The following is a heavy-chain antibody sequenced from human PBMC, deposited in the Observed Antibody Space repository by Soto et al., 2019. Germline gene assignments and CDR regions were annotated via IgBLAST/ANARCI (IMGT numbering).Heavy chain of an antibody. Sequence: LRLSCAASGFTFSSYAMHWVRQAPGKGLEWVAVISYDGSNKYYADSVKGRFTISRDNSKNTLYLQMNSLRAEDTAVYYCASSLLGKYGDYRYYGMDVWGQGTTVTVSS. CDR2: ISYDGSNK. CDR3: ASSLLGKYGDYRYYGMDV. CDR1: GFTFSSYA. D-gene: IGHD4-17*01. J-gene: IGHJ6*02. V-gene: IGHV3-30-3*01.